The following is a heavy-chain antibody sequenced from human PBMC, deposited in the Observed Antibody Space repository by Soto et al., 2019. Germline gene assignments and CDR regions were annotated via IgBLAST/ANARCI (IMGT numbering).Heavy chain of an antibody. CDR1: GFTFSDYY. V-gene: IGHV3-11*01. D-gene: IGHD3-10*01. CDR2: ISISGSSV. Sequence: VQLVESRGGLVKPGGSLRLSCVASGFTFSDYYMAWIRQAPGEGLEYISYISISGSSVYYADSVKGRFTISRDNARNSMYLQMNSLSAEDTAMYYCARVLYGSGTNWFDPWGQGALVTVSS. CDR3: ARVLYGSGTNWFDP. J-gene: IGHJ5*02.